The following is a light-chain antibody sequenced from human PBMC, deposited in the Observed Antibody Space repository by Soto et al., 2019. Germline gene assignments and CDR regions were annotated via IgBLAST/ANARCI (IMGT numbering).Light chain of an antibody. V-gene: IGLV2-8*01. CDR2: EVT. CDR1: ASDIGRYNY. CDR3: NSYVGSNNYA. Sequence: LTQPPSASGSPGQSVTISCIGTASDIGRYNYVSWYQHHPGKAPKLIIYEVTKRPSGVPDRFSGSKSGNTASLTVSGLQADDEADYYCNSYVGSNNYAFGTGTKVTVL. J-gene: IGLJ1*01.